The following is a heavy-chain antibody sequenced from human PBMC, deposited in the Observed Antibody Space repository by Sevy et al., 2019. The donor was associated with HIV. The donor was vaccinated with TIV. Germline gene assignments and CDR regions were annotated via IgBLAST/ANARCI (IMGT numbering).Heavy chain of an antibody. CDR3: ARAQTYDFWSGYSWCYFDY. D-gene: IGHD3-3*01. CDR1: GGSISSGGYY. Sequence: SETLSLTCTVSGGSISSGGYYWSWIRQHPGKGLEWIGYIYYSGSTYYNPSLKSRVTISVDTSKNQFSLKLSSVTAAETAVYYCARAQTYDFWSGYSWCYFDYWGQGTLVTVSS. CDR2: IYYSGST. V-gene: IGHV4-31*03. J-gene: IGHJ4*02.